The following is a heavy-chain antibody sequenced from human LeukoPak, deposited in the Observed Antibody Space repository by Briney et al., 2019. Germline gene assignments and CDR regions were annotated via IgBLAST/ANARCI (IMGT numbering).Heavy chain of an antibody. Sequence: SQTLSLTCTVSGGSISSGGYYWSWIRQHPGKGLEWIGYIYYSGSTYYNPSLKSRVTISVDTSKNQFSLKLSSVTAADTAVYYCARAMYYYDSSGYYVLPPFDSWGQGTLVTVSS. CDR2: IYYSGST. V-gene: IGHV4-31*03. CDR3: ARAMYYYDSSGYYVLPPFDS. D-gene: IGHD3-22*01. CDR1: GGSISSGGYY. J-gene: IGHJ4*02.